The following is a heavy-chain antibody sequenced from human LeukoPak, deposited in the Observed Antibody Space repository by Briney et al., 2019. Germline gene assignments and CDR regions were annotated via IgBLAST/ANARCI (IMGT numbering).Heavy chain of an antibody. CDR1: GFTFSSYW. J-gene: IGHJ3*02. V-gene: IGHV3-74*01. CDR3: ARDGYNLDTFDI. CDR2: INSDGSST. D-gene: IGHD5-24*01. Sequence: GCSLRFSCAAAGFTFSSYWMQWVRQAPGKGLVLVSRINSDGSSTSYADSVKGRFPIYRDNAKNTLYLQMNSLRAEDTAVYYCARDGYNLDTFDIWGQGTMVTVSS.